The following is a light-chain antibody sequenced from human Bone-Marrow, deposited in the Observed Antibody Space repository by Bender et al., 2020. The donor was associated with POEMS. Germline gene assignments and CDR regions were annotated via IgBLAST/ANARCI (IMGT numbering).Light chain of an antibody. CDR2: QDS. Sequence: SYDLTQPPSVSVAPGQTAGITCAGNNIGTRSVNWYQQKPGQAPVLVVYQDSDRPSGIPERFSGSNSGNTATLTISSVEAGDEADYYCQVWDSESDPVVFGVGTKLTVL. CDR3: QVWDSESDPVV. CDR1: NIGTRS. V-gene: IGLV3-21*02. J-gene: IGLJ2*01.